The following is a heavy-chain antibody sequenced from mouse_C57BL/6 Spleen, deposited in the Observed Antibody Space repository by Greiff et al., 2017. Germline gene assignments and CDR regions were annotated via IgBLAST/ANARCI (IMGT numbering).Heavy chain of an antibody. CDR2: IYPGSGST. CDR3: ARDSSDYAMDY. Sequence: QVQLQQPGAELVKPGASVKMSCKASGYTFTSYWITWVKQRPGQGLEWIGDIYPGSGSTNYNEKFKSKATVTVDTSSSTAYMQLSSLTSEDSAVYYCARDSSDYAMDYWGQGTSVTVSS. J-gene: IGHJ4*01. V-gene: IGHV1-55*01. CDR1: GYTFTSYW. D-gene: IGHD1-3*01.